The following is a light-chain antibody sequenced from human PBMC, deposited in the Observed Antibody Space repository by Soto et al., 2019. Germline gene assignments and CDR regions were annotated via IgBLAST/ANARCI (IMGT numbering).Light chain of an antibody. CDR2: GAS. CDR1: QSVSSSY. Sequence: IVLTQSPGTLASSPGGRGTLSFRASQSVSSSYLAWYQQKPGQAPRLLIYGASSRATGIPDRFSGSGSGTDFTLTISRLEPEDFAVYYCQQYGSSPRTCGQGTRREIK. V-gene: IGKV3-20*01. CDR3: QQYGSSPRT. J-gene: IGKJ5*01.